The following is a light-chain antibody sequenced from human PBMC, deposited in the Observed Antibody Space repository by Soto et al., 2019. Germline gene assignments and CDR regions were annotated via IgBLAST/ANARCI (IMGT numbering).Light chain of an antibody. V-gene: IGLV1-51*01. CDR1: SSNIGKSY. CDR2: DND. Sequence: QSVLTQPPSLSAAPGQKVTISCSGSSSNIGKSYVSWYQQLPGTAPKLLIYDNDKRPSGIPDRFSGSKSATSATLGITGLQTGDEADYYCGTWDSSLSAGVFGGGTTLTVL. J-gene: IGLJ3*02. CDR3: GTWDSSLSAGV.